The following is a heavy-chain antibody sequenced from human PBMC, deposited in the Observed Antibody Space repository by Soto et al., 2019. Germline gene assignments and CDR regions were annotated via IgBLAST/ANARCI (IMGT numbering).Heavy chain of an antibody. J-gene: IGHJ5*02. CDR3: TRRYHWNVNYFGP. Sequence: SETLSLTCTVSGASISAHSYYWTWLRQPPGKGLEWIGSSYYSGTTYFNPSLKSRATISIDTSKNQFSLRLTSVTAADTALYLCTRRYHWNVNYFGPWGPGDLVTV. D-gene: IGHD3-9*01. V-gene: IGHV4-39*01. CDR2: SYYSGTT. CDR1: GASISAHSYY.